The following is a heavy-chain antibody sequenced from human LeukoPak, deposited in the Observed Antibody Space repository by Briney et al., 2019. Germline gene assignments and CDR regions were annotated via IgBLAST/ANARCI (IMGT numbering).Heavy chain of an antibody. CDR1: GFTFDDYA. J-gene: IGHJ4*02. CDR2: IRYDGSNK. CDR3: AKGDGYSSSWYVDY. D-gene: IGHD6-13*01. Sequence: GGSLRLSCAASGFTFDDYAMHWVRQAPGKGLEWAAFIRYDGSNKYYADSVKGRFTISRDNSKNTLYLQMNSLRAEDTAVYYCAKGDGYSSSWYVDYWGQGTLVTVSS. V-gene: IGHV3-30*02.